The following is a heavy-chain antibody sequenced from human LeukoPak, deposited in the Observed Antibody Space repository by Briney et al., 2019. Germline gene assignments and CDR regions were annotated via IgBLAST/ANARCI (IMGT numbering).Heavy chain of an antibody. CDR1: GGSFSGYY. CDR3: ATPPSIAVAGWGYYFDY. J-gene: IGHJ4*02. CDR2: INHSGST. D-gene: IGHD6-19*01. Sequence: PSETLSLTCAVYGGSFSGYYWSWIRQPPGKGLEWIGEINHSGSTNYNPSLKSRVTISVDTSKNQFSLKLSSVTAADTAVYYCATPPSIAVAGWGYYFDYWGQGTLVTVSS. V-gene: IGHV4-34*01.